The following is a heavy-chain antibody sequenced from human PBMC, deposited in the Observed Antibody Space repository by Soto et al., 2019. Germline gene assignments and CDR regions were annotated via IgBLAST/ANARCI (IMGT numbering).Heavy chain of an antibody. CDR3: ASVNLRVSYGIDD. V-gene: IGHV3-48*03. Sequence: GGSLRLSCAASGSTFSSSEMHWVRQAPGKGLEWVSYISKSSSVIYYADSVKGRFTISRDNAKNLLYLQMNSLRAEDTAVYYCASVNLRVSYGIDDWGQGTTVTVSS. CDR2: ISKSSSVI. J-gene: IGHJ6*02. CDR1: GSTFSSSE. D-gene: IGHD3-3*01.